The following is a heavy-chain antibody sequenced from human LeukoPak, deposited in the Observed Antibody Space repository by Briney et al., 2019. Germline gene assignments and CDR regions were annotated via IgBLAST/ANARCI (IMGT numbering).Heavy chain of an antibody. Sequence: SETLSLTCTVSGGSISSSSYYWGWIRQPPGKGLEWIGSIYYSGSTYYNPSLKSRVTISVDTSKNQFSLKLSSVTAADTAVYYCAGGCHDYGDLRVVFDYWGQGTLVTVSS. V-gene: IGHV4-39*01. CDR3: AGGCHDYGDLRVVFDY. CDR2: IYYSGST. CDR1: GGSISSSSYY. J-gene: IGHJ4*02. D-gene: IGHD4-17*01.